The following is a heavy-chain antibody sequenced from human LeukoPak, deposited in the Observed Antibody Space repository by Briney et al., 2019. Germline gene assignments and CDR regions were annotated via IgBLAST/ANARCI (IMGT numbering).Heavy chain of an antibody. CDR2: ISYDGSNK. CDR1: GFTFSSYG. V-gene: IGHV3-30*18. Sequence: QPGGSLRLSCAASGFTFSSYGMHWVRQAPGKGLEWVAVISYDGSNKYYADSVKGRFTISRDNSKNTLYLQMNSLRAEDTAVYYCAKGGSYGDDYYYGMDVWGQGTTVTVSS. CDR3: AKGGSYGDDYYYGMDV. D-gene: IGHD4-17*01. J-gene: IGHJ6*02.